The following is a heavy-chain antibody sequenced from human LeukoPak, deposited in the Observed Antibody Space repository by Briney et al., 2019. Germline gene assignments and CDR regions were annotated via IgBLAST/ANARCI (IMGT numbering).Heavy chain of an antibody. CDR1: GYSFTNYW. CDR2: IHSADSNT. D-gene: IGHD4-17*01. V-gene: IGHV5-51*01. Sequence: GESLKISCKDSGYSFTNYWIGWVRQMPGKGLEWMGIIHSADSNTKYSPSFQGQVTISADKSISTAYLQWSGLKASDTAMYYCAGARHGDYRWDYWGQGTLVTVSS. J-gene: IGHJ4*02. CDR3: AGARHGDYRWDY.